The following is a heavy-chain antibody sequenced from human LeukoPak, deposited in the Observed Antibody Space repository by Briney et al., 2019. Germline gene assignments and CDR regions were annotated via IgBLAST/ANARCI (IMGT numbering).Heavy chain of an antibody. D-gene: IGHD3-3*01. CDR2: INHSGST. CDR1: GGSFSGYY. CDR3: ARVTGFWSGYYTSRFDY. Sequence: SETLSLTCAVYGGSFSGYYWSWIRQPPGKGLEWIGEINHSGSTNYNPSLKSRVTISVDTSKNQFSLKLSSVTAADTAVYYCARVTGFWSGYYTSRFDYWGQGTLVTVSS. J-gene: IGHJ4*02. V-gene: IGHV4-34*01.